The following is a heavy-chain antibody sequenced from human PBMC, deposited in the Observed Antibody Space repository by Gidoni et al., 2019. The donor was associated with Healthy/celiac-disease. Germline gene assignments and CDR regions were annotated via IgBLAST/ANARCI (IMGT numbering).Heavy chain of an antibody. CDR1: EGPFSSYA. J-gene: IGHJ4*02. CDR2: IIPIFGTA. V-gene: IGHV1-69*06. Sequence: QVQLVQSGAEVTKPGSSVKVSCKASEGPFSSYAISWVRQAPGQVLEWMGGIIPIFGTANYAQKCQGRVKITADKSTSTAYMELSSLRSEDTAVYYCAREYSSGWIYGYWGQGTLVNVSS. CDR3: AREYSSGWIYGY. D-gene: IGHD6-19*01.